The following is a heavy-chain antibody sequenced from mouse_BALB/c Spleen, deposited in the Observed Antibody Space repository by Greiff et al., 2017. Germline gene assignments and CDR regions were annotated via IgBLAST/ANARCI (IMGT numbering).Heavy chain of an antibody. V-gene: IGHV1-9*01. J-gene: IGHJ2*01. CDR3: ARSYGNYHGFDY. CDR2: SGST. Sequence: QVQLQQSGAELMKPGASVKISCKATGYTFSSYWIEWVKQRPGSGSTNYNEKFKGKATFTADTSSNTAYMQLSSLTSEDSAVYYCARSYGNYHGFDYWGQGTTLTVSS. CDR1: GYTFSSYW. D-gene: IGHD2-10*02.